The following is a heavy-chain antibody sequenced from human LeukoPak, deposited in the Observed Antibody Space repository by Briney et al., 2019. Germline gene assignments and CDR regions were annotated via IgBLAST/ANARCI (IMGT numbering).Heavy chain of an antibody. V-gene: IGHV1-2*02. CDR3: ARHRSLDF. J-gene: IGHJ4*02. CDR2: INPNSGAT. CDR1: GYTFTDYY. Sequence: ASVKVSCKASGYTFTDYYIHWLRQAPGEGLEWILWINPNSGATSVAQRFHGTVTTTTDTSISTVYLELSSLRPDDTAFYYCARHRSLDFWGQGTLVTVSS.